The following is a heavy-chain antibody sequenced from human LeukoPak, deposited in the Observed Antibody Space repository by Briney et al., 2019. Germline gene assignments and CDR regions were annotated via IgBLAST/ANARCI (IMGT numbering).Heavy chain of an antibody. CDR2: INPNSGGT. J-gene: IGHJ4*02. Sequence: GASVKVSCKASGYTFTGYYMHWVRQAPGQGLEWMGWINPNSGGTNYAQKFQGRVTMTRYTSISTAYMELNRLRSDDTAVYYCARDFLPAMVRGVIPPYYFDYWGQGTLVTVSS. D-gene: IGHD3-10*01. CDR1: GYTFTGYY. V-gene: IGHV1-2*02. CDR3: ARDFLPAMVRGVIPPYYFDY.